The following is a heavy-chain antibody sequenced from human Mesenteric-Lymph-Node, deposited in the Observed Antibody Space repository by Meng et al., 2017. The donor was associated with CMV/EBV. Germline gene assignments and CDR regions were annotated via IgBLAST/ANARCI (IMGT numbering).Heavy chain of an antibody. D-gene: IGHD4-11*01. CDR1: GGTFSSYA. CDR2: IIPIFGTA. V-gene: IGHV1-69*05. CDR3: ARANSDYSNYITMPFDY. Sequence: SVKVSCKASGGTFSSYAISWVRQAPGQGLEWMGGIIPIFGTANYAQKFQGRVTITTDESTSTAYMELSSLRSEDTAVYYCARANSDYSNYITMPFDYWGQGTLVTVSS. J-gene: IGHJ4*02.